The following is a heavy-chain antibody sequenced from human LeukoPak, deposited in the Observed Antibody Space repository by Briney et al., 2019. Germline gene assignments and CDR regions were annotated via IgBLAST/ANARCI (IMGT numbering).Heavy chain of an antibody. V-gene: IGHV4-31*03. D-gene: IGHD3-3*01. J-gene: IGHJ5*02. CDR3: ARGAPVWSGPTTNWFDP. Sequence: PSQTLSLTCTVSGGSISSGGYYWSWIRQHPGKGLEWIGYIYYSGSTYYNPSLKSRVTISVDTSKNQFSLKLSSVTAADTAVYYCARGAPVWSGPTTNWFDPWGQGTLVTASS. CDR2: IYYSGST. CDR1: GGSISSGGYY.